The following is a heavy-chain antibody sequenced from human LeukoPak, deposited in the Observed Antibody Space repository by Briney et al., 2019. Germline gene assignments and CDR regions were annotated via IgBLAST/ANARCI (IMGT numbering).Heavy chain of an antibody. Sequence: GGSLRLSCAASEFTFSSRWMHWVRQTPGKGLVWVSRISSDASTINYADSVKGRFTISRDNAKNTLYLQMISLRAEDTAVYYCVRETTAPGNYFDSWSQGTLVTVSS. D-gene: IGHD4-17*01. CDR3: VRETTAPGNYFDS. CDR2: ISSDASTI. J-gene: IGHJ4*02. V-gene: IGHV3-74*01. CDR1: EFTFSSRW.